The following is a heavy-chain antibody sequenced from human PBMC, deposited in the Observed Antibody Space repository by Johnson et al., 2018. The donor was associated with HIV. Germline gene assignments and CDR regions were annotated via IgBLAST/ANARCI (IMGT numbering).Heavy chain of an antibody. J-gene: IGHJ3*01. CDR3: AREGVSGSYYDAFDL. V-gene: IGHV3-66*01. CDR2: IYSGGNT. Sequence: VQLVESGGGLVQPGGSLRLSCAASGFTVSSNYMSWVRQAPGQGLEWVSIIYSGGNTYYADSIKGRFTISRDNSKNTLFRQMDSLRADDTAVYYCAREGVSGSYYDAFDLWGQGTMVTVSS. D-gene: IGHD1-26*01. CDR1: GFTVSSNY.